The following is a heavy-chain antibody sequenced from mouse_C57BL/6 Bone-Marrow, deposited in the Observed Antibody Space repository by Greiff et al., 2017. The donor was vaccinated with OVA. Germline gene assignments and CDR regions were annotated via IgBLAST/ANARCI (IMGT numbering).Heavy chain of an antibody. Sequence: QVHVKQSGAELVRPGASVKLSCKASGYTFTSYGISWVKQRTGQGLEWIGEIYPRSGNTYYNEKFKGKATLTADKSSSTAYMELRSLTSEDSAVYFCASRELDFDYWGQGTTLTVSS. CDR1: GYTFTSYG. CDR3: ASRELDFDY. V-gene: IGHV1-81*01. CDR2: IYPRSGNT. D-gene: IGHD3-3*01. J-gene: IGHJ2*01.